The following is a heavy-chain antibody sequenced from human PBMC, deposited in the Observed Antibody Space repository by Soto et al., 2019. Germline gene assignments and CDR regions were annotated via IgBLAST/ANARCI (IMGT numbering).Heavy chain of an antibody. V-gene: IGHV1-18*01. CDR1: GTTVPKKG. CDR2: ISFYNGHT. J-gene: IGHJ4*02. Sequence: LHPGVELKNPGASVRVSCKAWGTTVPKKGISWLRQAPGQGLEWLGWISFYNGHTNYALKFQDRITFTTDTSTSTASMELRSLTSDDTAVYYCASATSIAVAGKETWGQGTLVTVSS. CDR3: ASATSIAVAGKET. D-gene: IGHD6-19*01.